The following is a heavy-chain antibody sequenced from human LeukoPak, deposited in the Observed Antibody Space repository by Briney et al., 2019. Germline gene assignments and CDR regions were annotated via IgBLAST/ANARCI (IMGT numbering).Heavy chain of an antibody. CDR1: GGSISSSSYY. D-gene: IGHD6-13*01. Sequence: PSETLSLTCTVSGGSISSSSYYWGWIRQPPGKGLKWIGSIYYSGSTYYNPSLKSRVTISVDTSENQFSLKLSSVTAADTAVYYCARHAAVTKRHFDYWGQGTLVTVSS. CDR2: IYYSGST. J-gene: IGHJ4*02. V-gene: IGHV4-39*01. CDR3: ARHAAVTKRHFDY.